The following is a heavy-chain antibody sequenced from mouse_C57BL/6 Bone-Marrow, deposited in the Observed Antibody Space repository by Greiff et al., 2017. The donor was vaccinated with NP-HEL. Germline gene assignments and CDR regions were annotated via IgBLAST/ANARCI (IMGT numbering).Heavy chain of an antibody. V-gene: IGHV7-3*01. CDR2: IRNKANGYTT. CDR3: ARCYYGSSYWYFDV. J-gene: IGHJ1*03. D-gene: IGHD1-1*01. Sequence: DVMLVESGGGLVQPGGSLSLSCAASGFTFTDYYMSWVRQPPGKALEWLGFIRNKANGYTTEYSASVKGRFTISRDNSQSILYLQMNALRAEDSATYYCARCYYGSSYWYFDVWGTGTTVTVAS. CDR1: GFTFTDYY.